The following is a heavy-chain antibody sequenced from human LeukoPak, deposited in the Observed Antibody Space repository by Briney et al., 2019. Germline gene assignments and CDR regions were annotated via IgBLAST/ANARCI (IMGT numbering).Heavy chain of an antibody. J-gene: IGHJ4*02. V-gene: IGHV4-34*01. Sequence: PSETLSLTCAVYGGSFSGYYWSWSRQPPGRGLEWIGEINHSGSTNYNPSLKSRVTISVDTSKNQFSLKLSSVTAADTAVYYCARRAFGQLLFDYWGQGTPVTVSS. D-gene: IGHD2-2*01. CDR3: ARRAFGQLLFDY. CDR2: INHSGST. CDR1: GGSFSGYY.